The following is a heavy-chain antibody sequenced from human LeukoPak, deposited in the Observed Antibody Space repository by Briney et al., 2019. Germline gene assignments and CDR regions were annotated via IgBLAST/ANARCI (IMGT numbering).Heavy chain of an antibody. J-gene: IGHJ4*02. CDR1: GYTFTSYD. D-gene: IGHD4-17*01. CDR2: MNPNSGNT. Sequence: ASVKVSCKASGYTFTSYDINWMRQATGQGLEWMGWMNPNSGNTGYAQKFQGRVTMTRNTSISTAYMELSSLRSEDTAVYYCATLPGYGDYEDYWGQGTLVTVSS. V-gene: IGHV1-8*01. CDR3: ATLPGYGDYEDY.